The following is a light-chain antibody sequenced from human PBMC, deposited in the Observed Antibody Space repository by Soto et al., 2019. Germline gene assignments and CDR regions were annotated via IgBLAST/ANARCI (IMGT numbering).Light chain of an antibody. V-gene: IGLV6-57*01. CDR3: QSYDSSSRV. Sequence: KFMLTQPHSVSESPGKTVTISCTRTSGSIASDYVQWYQQRPGSSPTTVIYEDTQRPSGVPDRFSGSIDSSSNSASLTISGLKTEDEADYYCQSYDSSSRVFGGGTKLTVL. CDR2: EDT. CDR1: SGSIASDY. J-gene: IGLJ3*02.